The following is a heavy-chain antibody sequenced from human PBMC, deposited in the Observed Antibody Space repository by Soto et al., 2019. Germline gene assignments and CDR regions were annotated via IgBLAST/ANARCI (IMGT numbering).Heavy chain of an antibody. D-gene: IGHD5-12*01. CDR3: ARAILGYCGSDLFYFDS. CDR2: IYPGDSDT. V-gene: IGHV5-51*01. J-gene: IGHJ4*02. Sequence: ESLKISCKGSGYSFTNYCNGWVRQMPGKGLEWMGIIYPGDSDTRYSPSLQGQVTISADKYISTSYLQWSSLKASDTAMYYCARAILGYCGSDLFYFDSWGQGNLVTVSS. CDR1: GYSFTNYC.